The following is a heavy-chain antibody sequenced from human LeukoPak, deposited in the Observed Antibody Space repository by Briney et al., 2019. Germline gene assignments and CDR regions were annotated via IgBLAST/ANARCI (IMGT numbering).Heavy chain of an antibody. CDR3: ALAYCGGDCYEGAFDI. CDR1: GGSFSGYY. J-gene: IGHJ3*02. CDR2: INHSGST. D-gene: IGHD2-21*02. V-gene: IGHV4-34*01. Sequence: PSETLSLTCAVYGGSFSGYYWSWIRQPPGKGLEWIGEINHSGSTNYNPSLKSRVTISVDTSKNQFSLKLSSVTAADTAVYYCALAYCGGDCYEGAFDIWGQGTMVTVSS.